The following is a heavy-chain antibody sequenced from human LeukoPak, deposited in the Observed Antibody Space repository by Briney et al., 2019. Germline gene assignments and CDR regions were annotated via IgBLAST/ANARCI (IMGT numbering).Heavy chain of an antibody. CDR2: INWNSGSI. CDR1: GFTFDDYA. D-gene: IGHD3-10*01. J-gene: IGHJ4*02. Sequence: GGSLRLSCAASGFTFDDYAMHWVRQAPGKGLEWVSNINWNSGSIGYADSVKGRFTISRDNAKNSLYLQMNSLRAEDTAVYYCARDSSMLRGPLVIYYFDFWGQGTLVTVSS. CDR3: ARDSSMLRGPLVIYYFDF. V-gene: IGHV3-9*01.